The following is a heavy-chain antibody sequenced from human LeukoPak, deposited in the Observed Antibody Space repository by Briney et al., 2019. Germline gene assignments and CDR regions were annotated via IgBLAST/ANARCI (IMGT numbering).Heavy chain of an antibody. V-gene: IGHV3-21*01. J-gene: IGHJ4*02. CDR3: ARDGGSYHPFDY. CDR1: GFTFSSYS. D-gene: IGHD1-26*01. CDR2: ISSSSSYI. Sequence: PGGSLRLSCAASGFTFSSYSMNWVRQAPGKGLEWVSSISSSSSYIYYADSVKGRSTISRDNAKNSLYLQMNSLRAEDTAVYYCARDGGSYHPFDYWGQGTLVTVSS.